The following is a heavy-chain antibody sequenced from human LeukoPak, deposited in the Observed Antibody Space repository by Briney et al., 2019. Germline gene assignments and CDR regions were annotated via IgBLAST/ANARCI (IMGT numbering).Heavy chain of an antibody. V-gene: IGHV1-69*05. Sequence: SVKVSCKASGRTFSSYAISWVRQAPGQGLEWMGGIIPIFGTANYAQKFQGRVTITTDESTSTAYMELSSLRSEDTAVYYCARENQGRWELQGYFDYWGQGTLVTVSS. CDR2: IIPIFGTA. CDR1: GRTFSSYA. D-gene: IGHD1-26*01. J-gene: IGHJ4*02. CDR3: ARENQGRWELQGYFDY.